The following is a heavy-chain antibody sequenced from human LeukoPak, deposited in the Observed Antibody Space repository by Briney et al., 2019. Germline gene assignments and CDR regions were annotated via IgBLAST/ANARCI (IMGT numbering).Heavy chain of an antibody. J-gene: IGHJ4*02. V-gene: IGHV3-53*01. CDR1: WITVTSDY. CDR3: ARGAITAARPLDY. Sequence: QSGGSLRLSCAASWITVTSDYMSWVRQAPGKGLEWVSVIYSGDNTYYADSVKGRFTISRDNSKNMVYLQMNSLRAEDTAVYYCARGAITAARPLDYWGQGTLVTVSS. D-gene: IGHD6-6*01. CDR2: IYSGDNT.